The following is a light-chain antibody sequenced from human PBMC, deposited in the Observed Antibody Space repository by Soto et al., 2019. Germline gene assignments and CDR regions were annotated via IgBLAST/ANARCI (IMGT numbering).Light chain of an antibody. CDR2: KAS. CDR3: QHYNSYSEA. CDR1: QTISSW. Sequence: DIQLTQYPSNLSGSVGDRVTITCRASQTISSWLAWYQQKPGKAPKLLIYKASTLKSGVPSRFSGSGSGTEFTLTISSLQPDDFATYYCQHYNSYSEAFGQGTKV. J-gene: IGKJ1*01. V-gene: IGKV1-5*03.